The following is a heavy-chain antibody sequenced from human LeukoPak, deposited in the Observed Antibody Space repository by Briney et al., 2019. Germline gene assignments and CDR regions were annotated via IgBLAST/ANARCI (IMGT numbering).Heavy chain of an antibody. CDR2: TWHTGSA. Sequence: PSETLSLTCSVSGSSITTDFYWAWIRQPPGKGPEWIADTWHTGSAYFNPSLKSRVTMSVDTSKNQLSLRLTSVTAADTAVYFCSRRKYAYDRNGFYTENFFDTWGLGTLVTVSS. CDR3: SRRKYAYDRNGFYTENFFDT. V-gene: IGHV4-38-2*01. J-gene: IGHJ4*02. CDR1: GSSITTDFY. D-gene: IGHD3-22*01.